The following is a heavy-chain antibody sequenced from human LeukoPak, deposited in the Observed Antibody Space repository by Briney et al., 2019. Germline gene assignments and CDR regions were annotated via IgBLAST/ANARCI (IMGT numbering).Heavy chain of an antibody. J-gene: IGHJ4*02. CDR3: ARALGFYDY. CDR2: IYYSGST. V-gene: IGHV4-59*08. D-gene: IGHD2/OR15-2a*01. CDR1: GGSISSYY. Sequence: SETLSLTCTVSGGSISSYYWSWIRQPPGKGLEWIGYIYYSGSTNYNPSLKSRVTISVDTSKNQFSLKLSSVTAADTAVYYCARALGFYDYWGQGTLVTVSS.